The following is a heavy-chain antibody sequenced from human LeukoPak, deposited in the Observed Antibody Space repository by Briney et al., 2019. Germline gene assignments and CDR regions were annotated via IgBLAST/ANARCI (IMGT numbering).Heavy chain of an antibody. V-gene: IGHV1-2*02. D-gene: IGHD6-13*01. CDR1: GYTFTGYY. CDR2: INPNSGGT. J-gene: IGHJ5*02. CDR3: AGGMGSSWYVRFDP. Sequence: ASVKVSCKGPGYTFTGYYMHWVRQAPGQGLEWMGWINPNSGGTNYAQKFQGRVTMTRDTSISTAYMELSRLRSDDTAVYYCAGGMGSSWYVRFDPWGQGTLVTVSS.